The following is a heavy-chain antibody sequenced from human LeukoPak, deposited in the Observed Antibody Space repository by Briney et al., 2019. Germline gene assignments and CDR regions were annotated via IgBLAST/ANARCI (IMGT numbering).Heavy chain of an antibody. J-gene: IGHJ4*02. V-gene: IGHV3-30*02. CDR3: AKDPTHFRVWDDYDNTRLNS. D-gene: IGHD3-22*01. CDR1: GFTFSSYD. Sequence: GGSLRLSCAASGFTFSSYDMHWVRQAPGKGLEWVAFIRYDGNNKYYADSVKGRFTISRDNSKNTVYLQMNSLRAEDTAVYYCAKDPTHFRVWDDYDNTRLNSWGQGTLVTVSS. CDR2: IRYDGNNK.